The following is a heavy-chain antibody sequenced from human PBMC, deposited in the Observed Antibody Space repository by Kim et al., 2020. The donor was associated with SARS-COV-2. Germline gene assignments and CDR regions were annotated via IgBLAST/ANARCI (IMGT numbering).Heavy chain of an antibody. CDR2: ISSSSSYI. Sequence: GGSLRLSCAASGFTFSSYSMNWVRQAPGKGLEWVSSISSSSSYIYYADSVKGRFTISRDNAKNSLYLQMNSLRAEDTAVYYCARDGALGDILTGYPNYYYYGMDVWGQGTTVTVSS. J-gene: IGHJ6*02. CDR1: GFTFSSYS. CDR3: ARDGALGDILTGYPNYYYYGMDV. D-gene: IGHD3-9*01. V-gene: IGHV3-21*01.